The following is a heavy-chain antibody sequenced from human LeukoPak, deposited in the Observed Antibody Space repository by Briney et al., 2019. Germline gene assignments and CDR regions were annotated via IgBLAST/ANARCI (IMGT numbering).Heavy chain of an antibody. D-gene: IGHD2-15*01. CDR1: GFTFSSYG. CDR2: IWYDGSNK. Sequence: GGSLRLSCAASGFTFSSYGMHWVRQAPGKGLEWVAVIWYDGSNKYYADSVKGRFTISRDNSKNTLYLQMTSLRAEDTAVYYCARQQVVVAATPYYYYGMDVWGQGTTVTVSS. CDR3: ARQQVVVAATPYYYYGMDV. J-gene: IGHJ6*02. V-gene: IGHV3-33*01.